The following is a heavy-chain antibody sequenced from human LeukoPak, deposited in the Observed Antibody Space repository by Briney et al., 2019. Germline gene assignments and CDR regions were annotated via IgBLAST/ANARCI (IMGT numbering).Heavy chain of an antibody. CDR2: IHYTGST. D-gene: IGHD3-10*01. V-gene: IGHV4-59*01. J-gene: IGHJ5*02. CDR1: GGSISTYY. Sequence: SETLSLTCTVSGGSISTYYWSWFRQPPGKGLECIGYIHYTGSTNYNPSLKSRVTISVETSKNQFSLKLKSVTAADTAVYYCARGGYYGSGNDFRFDPWGQGTLVTVSS. CDR3: ARGGYYGSGNDFRFDP.